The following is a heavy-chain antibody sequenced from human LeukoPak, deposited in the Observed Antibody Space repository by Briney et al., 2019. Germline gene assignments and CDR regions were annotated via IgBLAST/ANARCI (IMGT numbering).Heavy chain of an antibody. D-gene: IGHD3-22*01. CDR1: GFTFSSYG. Sequence: PGGSLRLSCAASGFTFSSYGMSWVRQAPGKGLEWVSAISGSGGSTYYADSVKGRFTISRDNSKNTLYLQMNSLRAEDTAVYYCAKDNYYDSSGYQLFLDYWGQGTLVTVSS. CDR3: AKDNYYDSSGYQLFLDY. V-gene: IGHV3-23*01. J-gene: IGHJ4*02. CDR2: ISGSGGST.